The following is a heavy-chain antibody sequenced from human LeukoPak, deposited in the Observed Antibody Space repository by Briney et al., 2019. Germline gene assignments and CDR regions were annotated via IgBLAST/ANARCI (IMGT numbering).Heavy chain of an antibody. CDR2: IASDGRTT. CDR1: GFTFKDYA. V-gene: IGHV3-30*04. J-gene: IGHJ1*01. D-gene: IGHD2-2*01. Sequence: GGSLRLSCSASGFTFKDYAMHWVRQAPGLGLEWVAVIASDGRTTYYADSVSSRFTISRDNSNNALSLQMNSLNADDTAVYYCARAAEASCSGTSCYRYFHHWGQGTLVIVSS. CDR3: ARAAEASCSGTSCYRYFHH.